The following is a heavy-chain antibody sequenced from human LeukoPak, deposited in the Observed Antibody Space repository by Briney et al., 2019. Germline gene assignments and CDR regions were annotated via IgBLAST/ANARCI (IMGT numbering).Heavy chain of an antibody. Sequence: GGSLRLSCEASGFTFNNYWMHWVRQAPGKGLVWVSRINSDGSSTNYADSVKGRFTISRDNAKNTLYLQMNSLRAEDTAVYYCARDRYYQYTMDVWGQGTTVIVSS. CDR3: ARDRYYQYTMDV. CDR1: GFTFNNYW. J-gene: IGHJ6*02. CDR2: INSDGSST. V-gene: IGHV3-74*01.